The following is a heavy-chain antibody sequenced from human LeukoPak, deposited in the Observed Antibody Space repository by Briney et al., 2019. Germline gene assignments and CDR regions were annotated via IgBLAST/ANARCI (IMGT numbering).Heavy chain of an antibody. CDR2: ISGTGGDT. CDR1: GFTFSTYA. J-gene: IGHJ5*02. Sequence: GGSLRLSCAASGFTFSTYAMSWVRQAPGRGLEWVSVISGTGGDTYYADSVKGRFTISRDNSKNTLFLQMNSLRAEDTAIYYCAKDKAQLLYRAPNWFDPWGQGTLVTVSS. D-gene: IGHD2-2*02. V-gene: IGHV3-23*01. CDR3: AKDKAQLLYRAPNWFDP.